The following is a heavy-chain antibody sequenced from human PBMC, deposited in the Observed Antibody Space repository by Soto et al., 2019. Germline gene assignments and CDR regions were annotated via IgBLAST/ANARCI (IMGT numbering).Heavy chain of an antibody. Sequence: PSETLSLTCTVSGGSISSGDYYWSWIRQPPGKGLEWIGYIYYSGSTYYNPSLKSRVTISVDTSKNQFSLKLSSVTAADTAVYYCARDPVLPAAMGRFEFDYWGQGTLVTVSS. J-gene: IGHJ4*02. CDR3: ARDPVLPAAMGRFEFDY. CDR1: GGSISSGDYY. V-gene: IGHV4-30-4*01. D-gene: IGHD2-2*01. CDR2: IYYSGST.